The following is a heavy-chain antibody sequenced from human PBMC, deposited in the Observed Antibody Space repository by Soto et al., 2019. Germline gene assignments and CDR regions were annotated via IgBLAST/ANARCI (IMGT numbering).Heavy chain of an antibody. CDR2: IIPIFGTG. Sequence: ASVKVSCKASGGAFSNYAINWVRQAPGQGLEWMGGIIPIFGTGNYAQKFQGRVTITADESTSTAYLDLSGLRPEDTAVYYCARPVEMATISRSYLFYWGQGPLVTVSS. CDR1: GGAFSNYA. V-gene: IGHV1-69*13. CDR3: ARPVEMATISRSYLFY. D-gene: IGHD5-12*01. J-gene: IGHJ4*02.